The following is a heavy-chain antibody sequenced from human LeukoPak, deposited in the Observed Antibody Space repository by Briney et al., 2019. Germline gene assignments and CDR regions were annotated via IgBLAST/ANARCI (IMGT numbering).Heavy chain of an antibody. Sequence: SEPVPLTCAVYGGSFSDYYWTWIRQVPGKGLEWIGEINHSESTNYNPSLKRRVTMSIDTSKKQFSLKLSSVTAADTAVYYSARTTVTHEDSFDIWGQGTMVTVSS. CDR2: INHSEST. D-gene: IGHD4-17*01. V-gene: IGHV4-34*01. CDR1: GGSFSDYY. J-gene: IGHJ3*02. CDR3: ARTTVTHEDSFDI.